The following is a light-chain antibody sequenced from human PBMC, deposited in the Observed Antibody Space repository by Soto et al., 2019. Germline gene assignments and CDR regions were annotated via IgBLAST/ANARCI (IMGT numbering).Light chain of an antibody. J-gene: IGKJ2*01. CDR1: QSISSW. CDR2: DAS. Sequence: DIQMTQSRSTLSASVGDRVTITCRASQSISSWLAWYQQKPGKAPKLLIYDASSLESGVPSRFSGSGSGTEFTLTISSLQPDDFATYYCQQYNSYSLYTFGQGTKVDIK. CDR3: QQYNSYSLYT. V-gene: IGKV1-5*01.